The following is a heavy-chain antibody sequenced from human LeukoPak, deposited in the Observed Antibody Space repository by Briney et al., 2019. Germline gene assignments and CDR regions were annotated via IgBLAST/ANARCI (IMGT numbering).Heavy chain of an antibody. D-gene: IGHD5-18*01. CDR1: GGSISSYY. J-gene: IGHJ4*02. CDR3: ARVNGYSYGDYFDY. V-gene: IGHV4-59*01. CDR2: IYYSGST. Sequence: SETLSLTCTVSGGSISSYYWSWIWQPPGKGLEWIGYIYYSGSTNYNPSLKSRVTISVDTSKNQFSLKLSSVTAADTAVYYCARVNGYSYGDYFDYWGQGTLVTVSS.